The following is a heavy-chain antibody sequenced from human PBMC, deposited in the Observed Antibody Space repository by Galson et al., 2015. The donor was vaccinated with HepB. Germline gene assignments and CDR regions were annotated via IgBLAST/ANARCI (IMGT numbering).Heavy chain of an antibody. Sequence: SVKVSCKASGYTFTSYYMHWVRQAPGQGLEWMGGIIPIFGTANYAQKFQGRVTITADESTSTAYMELSSLRSEDTAVYYCARGRNYYGSGAIGVYYYYYGRDVWGQGTTVTVSS. D-gene: IGHD3-10*01. CDR1: GYTFTSYY. CDR3: ARGRNYYGSGAIGVYYYYYGRDV. V-gene: IGHV1-69*13. J-gene: IGHJ6*02. CDR2: IIPIFGTA.